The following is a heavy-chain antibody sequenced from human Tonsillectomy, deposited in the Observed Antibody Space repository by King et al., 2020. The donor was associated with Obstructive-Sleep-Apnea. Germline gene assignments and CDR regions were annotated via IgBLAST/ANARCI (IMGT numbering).Heavy chain of an antibody. CDR2: IWYDGSNK. CDR3: AKDGRWLQSLPEGFDS. D-gene: IGHD5-24*01. V-gene: IGHV3-33*06. J-gene: IGHJ4*02. Sequence: VQLVESGGGVVQPGRSLRLSCAASGFTFSNYGMHWVRQAPGKGLEWVAVIWYDGSNKYYADSVKGRFTISRDNSKNTLYLQMNSLRAEDTAVYYCAKDGRWLQSLPEGFDSWGQGTLVTVSS. CDR1: GFTFSNYG.